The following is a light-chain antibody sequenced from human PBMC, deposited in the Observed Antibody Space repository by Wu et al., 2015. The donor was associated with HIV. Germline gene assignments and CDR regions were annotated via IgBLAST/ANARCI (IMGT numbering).Light chain of an antibody. J-gene: IGKJ4*01. CDR2: SAS. CDR1: KYINSD. CDR3: QQLHNYPPFT. V-gene: IGKV1-9*01. Sequence: VGNRVHRLVAGPVKYINSDLAWYPATPGSAPKLLIYSASYLQSGVPHDLVAVIWTTFTLTINSLQPEDSAVYFCQQLHNYPPFTFGGGTKVEI.